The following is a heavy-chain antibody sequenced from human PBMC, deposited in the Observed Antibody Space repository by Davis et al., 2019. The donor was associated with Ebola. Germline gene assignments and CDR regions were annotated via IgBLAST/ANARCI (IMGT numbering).Heavy chain of an antibody. V-gene: IGHV4-39*07. J-gene: IGHJ6*03. Sequence: PSETLSLTCTVSGGSISSSSYYWGWIRQPPGKGLEWIGEINHSESTNYNPSLKSRVTISVDTSRTQFSLKLSSVTAADTAVYYCARYSGTLVSLYYYYYMDVWGKGTTVTVSS. D-gene: IGHD1-26*01. CDR1: GGSISSSSYY. CDR2: INHSEST. CDR3: ARYSGTLVSLYYYYYMDV.